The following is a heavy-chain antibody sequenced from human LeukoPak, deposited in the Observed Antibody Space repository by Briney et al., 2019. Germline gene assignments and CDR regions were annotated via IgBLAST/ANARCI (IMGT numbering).Heavy chain of an antibody. J-gene: IGHJ4*02. CDR3: ASQRVWGSYRLYFDY. D-gene: IGHD3-16*02. V-gene: IGHV4-34*01. Sequence: PSETLSLTCTVSGGSISSYYWSWIRQPPGKGLEWIGEINHSGSTNYNPSLKSRVTISVDTSKNQFSLKLSSVAAADTAVYYCASQRVWGSYRLYFDYWGQGTLVTVSS. CDR1: GGSISSYY. CDR2: INHSGST.